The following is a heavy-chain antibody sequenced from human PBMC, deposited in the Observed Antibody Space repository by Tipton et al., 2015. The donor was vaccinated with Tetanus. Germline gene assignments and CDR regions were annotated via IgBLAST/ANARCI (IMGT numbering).Heavy chain of an antibody. J-gene: IGHJ5*02. CDR2: ISGSDGST. CDR1: GFTFSSYA. V-gene: IGHV3-23*01. CDR3: ARAFFAAATS. Sequence: SLRLSCAAPGFTFSSYAMSWVRQAPGKGLEWVSVISGSDGSTYYADSVKGRFTISRDNAKNSLYLQMNSLRAEDTAVYYCARAFFAAATSWGQGTLVTVSS. D-gene: IGHD6-13*01.